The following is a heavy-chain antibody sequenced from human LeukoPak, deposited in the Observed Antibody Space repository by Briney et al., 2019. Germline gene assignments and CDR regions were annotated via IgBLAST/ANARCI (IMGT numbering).Heavy chain of an antibody. CDR2: ISSSSSYI. V-gene: IGHV3-21*01. CDR1: GFTFSSYS. Sequence: SGGSLRLSCAASGFTFSSYSMNWVRQAPGKGLEWVSSISSSSSYIYYADSVKGRFTISRDNAKNSLYLQMNSLRAEDTAVHYCARDWGVQLERPAFDIWGQGTMVTVSS. CDR3: ARDWGVQLERPAFDI. D-gene: IGHD1-1*01. J-gene: IGHJ3*02.